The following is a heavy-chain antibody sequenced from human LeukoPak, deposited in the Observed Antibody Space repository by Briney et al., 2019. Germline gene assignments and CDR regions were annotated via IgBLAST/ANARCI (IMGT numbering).Heavy chain of an antibody. CDR2: INAGNGNT. J-gene: IGHJ5*02. Sequence: ASVKVSCKASGYTFTSYAMHWVRQAPGQRLEWMGWINAGNGNTKYSQKFQGRVTITRDTSASTAYMELSSLRSEDTAVYYCARESGYYDTSGYYYWFDPWGQGTLVTVSS. CDR3: ARESGYYDTSGYYYWFDP. D-gene: IGHD3-22*01. CDR1: GYTFTSYA. V-gene: IGHV1-3*01.